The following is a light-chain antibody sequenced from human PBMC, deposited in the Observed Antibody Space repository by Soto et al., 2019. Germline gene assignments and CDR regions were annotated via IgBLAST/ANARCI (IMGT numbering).Light chain of an antibody. CDR2: DVS. CDR3: CSYAGSSAYV. J-gene: IGLJ1*01. V-gene: IGLV2-11*01. Sequence: LTQPRSVSGSPGQSVTISCTGTSSDVGGYNHVSWYQQNPGEAPKVMIFDVSKRPSGVPDRFSGSKSDNTASLTISGLQAEDEADYYCCSYAGSSAYVFGAGTKVNVL. CDR1: SSDVGGYNH.